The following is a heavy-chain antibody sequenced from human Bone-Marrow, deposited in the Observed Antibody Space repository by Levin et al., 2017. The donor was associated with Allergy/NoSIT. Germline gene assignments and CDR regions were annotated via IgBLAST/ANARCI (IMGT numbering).Heavy chain of an antibody. Sequence: HPGGSLRLSCAASGFTFYSYAISWVRQAPGKGLEWVSGISGSGDTTYYADSVKGRFTISRDNSKNTLYLQMNSLRAEDMAVYYCAKRDYDNYGALDYWGQGTLVTVSS. J-gene: IGHJ4*02. V-gene: IGHV3-23*01. D-gene: IGHD4-11*01. CDR2: ISGSGDTT. CDR1: GFTFYSYA. CDR3: AKRDYDNYGALDY.